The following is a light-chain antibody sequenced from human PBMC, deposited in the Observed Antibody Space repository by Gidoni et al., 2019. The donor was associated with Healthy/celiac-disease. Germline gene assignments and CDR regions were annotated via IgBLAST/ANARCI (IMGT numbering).Light chain of an antibody. J-gene: IGKJ1*01. CDR3: QQSYSTPQT. CDR2: AAS. CDR1: QSISSY. V-gene: IGKV1-39*01. Sequence: STPVGDRVTITCRASQSISSYLNWYQQKPGKAPKLLIYAASSLQSGVPSRFSGSGSGTDFTLTISSLQPEDFATYYCQQSYSTPQTFGQGTKVEIK.